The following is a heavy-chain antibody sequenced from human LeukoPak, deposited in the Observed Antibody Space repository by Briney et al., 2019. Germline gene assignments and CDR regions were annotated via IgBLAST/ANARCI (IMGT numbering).Heavy chain of an antibody. CDR3: ARGLSSIAARQSDY. CDR1: GGSFSGYY. CDR2: INHSGST. V-gene: IGHV4-34*01. D-gene: IGHD6-6*01. Sequence: SETLSLTCAVYGGSFSGYYWSWIRQPPGKGLEWIGEINHSGSTNYNPSLKRRVTISVDTSKNQFSLKLSSVTAADTAVYYCARGLSSIAARQSDYWGQGTLVTVSS. J-gene: IGHJ4*02.